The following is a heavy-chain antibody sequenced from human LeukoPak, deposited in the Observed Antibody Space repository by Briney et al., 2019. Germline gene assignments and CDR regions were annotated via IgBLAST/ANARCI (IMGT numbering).Heavy chain of an antibody. J-gene: IGHJ3*02. Sequence: ASVKVSCKASGYTFTGYYMHWVRQAPGQGLEWMGWINPNSGGTNYAQKFQGWVTMTRDTSISTAYMELSRLRSDDTAVYYCARNAGGSSWYFTNAFDIWGQGTMVTVSS. V-gene: IGHV1-2*04. D-gene: IGHD6-13*01. CDR2: INPNSGGT. CDR3: ARNAGGSSWYFTNAFDI. CDR1: GYTFTGYY.